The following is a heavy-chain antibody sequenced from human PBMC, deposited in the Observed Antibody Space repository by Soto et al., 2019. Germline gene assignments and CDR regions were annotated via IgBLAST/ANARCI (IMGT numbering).Heavy chain of an antibody. D-gene: IGHD1-26*01. CDR2: ISYDGSNK. J-gene: IGHJ6*02. Sequence: QVQLVESGGGVVQPGRSLRLSCAASGFTFSSYGMHWVRQAPGKGLEWVAVISYDGSNKYYADSVKGRFTISRDNSKNTLYLKMNSLRAEDTAVYYCAKVQAKLLRYYGMDVWGQGTTVTVSS. CDR1: GFTFSSYG. V-gene: IGHV3-30*18. CDR3: AKVQAKLLRYYGMDV.